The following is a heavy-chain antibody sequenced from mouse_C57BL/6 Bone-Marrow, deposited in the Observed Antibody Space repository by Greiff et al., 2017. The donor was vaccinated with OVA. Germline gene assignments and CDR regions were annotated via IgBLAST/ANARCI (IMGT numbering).Heavy chain of an antibody. D-gene: IGHD2-5*01. J-gene: IGHJ3*01. Sequence: EVKLMESGGGLVKPGGSLKLSCAASGFTFSSYAMSWVRQTPEKRLEWVATISDGGSYTYYPDNVKGRFTISRDNAKNNLYLQMSHLKSEDTAMYYCARDSNYSAWFAYWGQGTLVTVSA. CDR1: GFTFSSYA. CDR2: ISDGGSYT. V-gene: IGHV5-4*01. CDR3: ARDSNYSAWFAY.